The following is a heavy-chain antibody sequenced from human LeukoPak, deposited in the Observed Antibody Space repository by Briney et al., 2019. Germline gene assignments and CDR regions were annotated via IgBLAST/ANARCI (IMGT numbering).Heavy chain of an antibody. CDR2: IYHSGST. CDR1: GGAISTYY. D-gene: IGHD5-12*01. CDR3: ARGGGYASPIGY. V-gene: IGHV4-59*01. Sequence: PSETLSPTCTLSGGAISTYYWSWIRQPPGKGLEWIGYIYHSGSTNYNPSLKSRVPISVDTSKNQFSLKLSSVTAADTAVYYCARGGGYASPIGYWGQGALVTVSS. J-gene: IGHJ4*02.